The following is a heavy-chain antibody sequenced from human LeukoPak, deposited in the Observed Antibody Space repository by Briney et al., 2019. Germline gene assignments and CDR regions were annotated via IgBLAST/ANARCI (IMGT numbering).Heavy chain of an antibody. CDR3: AKQTPALIAAAGVDFDY. J-gene: IGHJ4*02. Sequence: PGRSLRLSCAASGFTFSSYGMHWVRQAPGKGLEWVAVISYDGSNKYYADSVKGRFTISRDNSKNTLYLQMNNLRAEDTAVYYCAKQTPALIAAAGVDFDYWGQGTLVTVSS. V-gene: IGHV3-30*18. D-gene: IGHD6-13*01. CDR2: ISYDGSNK. CDR1: GFTFSSYG.